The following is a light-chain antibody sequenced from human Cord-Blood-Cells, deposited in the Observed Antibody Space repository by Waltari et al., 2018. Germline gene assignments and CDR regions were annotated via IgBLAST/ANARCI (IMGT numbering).Light chain of an antibody. V-gene: IGLV2-14*01. CDR2: DVS. Sequence: HSALPQPASVSGSPGQSITISCTGTSSHVGGYNYVSWYQQHPGKAPKLMIYDVSKRPSGVSNRFSGSKSGNTASLTISGLQAEDEADYYCSSYTSSSTLVFGGGTKLTVL. CDR3: SSYTSSSTLV. CDR1: SSHVGGYNY. J-gene: IGLJ3*02.